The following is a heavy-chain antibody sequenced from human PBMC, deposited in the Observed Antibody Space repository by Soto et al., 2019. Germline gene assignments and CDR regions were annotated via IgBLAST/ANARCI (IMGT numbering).Heavy chain of an antibody. CDR1: GDSVSTISGA. V-gene: IGHV6-1*01. CDR3: ARERRSSFDS. CDR2: TYYRSKWYI. D-gene: IGHD6-13*01. J-gene: IGHJ4*02. Sequence: PSQTFSLTCAISGDSVSTISGAWNWIRQSPSRGLEWLGRTYYRSKWYIDYAMSVRSRITINPDTSKNQVSLLLNSVSPEDTAVYYCARERRSSFDSWGQGTLVTVSS.